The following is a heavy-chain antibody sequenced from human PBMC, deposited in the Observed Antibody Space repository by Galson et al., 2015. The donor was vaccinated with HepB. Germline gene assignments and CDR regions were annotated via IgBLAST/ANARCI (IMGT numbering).Heavy chain of an antibody. CDR3: AKEGQRLGHYYYYGIDV. Sequence: SLRLSCAASGFTFSSYGMHWVRQAPGKGLEWVAVISYDGNNKYYADSVKGRFTISRDISKNTLYLQMNSLRAEDTAVYYCAKEGQRLGHYYYYGIDVWGRGTTVTVSS. V-gene: IGHV3-30*18. CDR1: GFTFSSYG. CDR2: ISYDGNNK. J-gene: IGHJ6*02. D-gene: IGHD5-12*01.